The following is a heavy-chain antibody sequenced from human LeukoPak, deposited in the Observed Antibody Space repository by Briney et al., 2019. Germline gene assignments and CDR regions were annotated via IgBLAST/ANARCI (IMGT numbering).Heavy chain of an antibody. J-gene: IGHJ4*02. CDR3: ARPGEGYIVVVPAAISYFGY. D-gene: IGHD2-2*01. CDR1: GFTFSSYW. Sequence: GGSLRLSCAASGFTFSSYWMSWVRQAPGKGLEWVANIKQDGSEKYYVDSVKGRFTISRDNAKNSLYLQMNSLRAEDTAVYYCARPGEGYIVVVPAAISYFGYWGQGTLVTVSS. V-gene: IGHV3-7*01. CDR2: IKQDGSEK.